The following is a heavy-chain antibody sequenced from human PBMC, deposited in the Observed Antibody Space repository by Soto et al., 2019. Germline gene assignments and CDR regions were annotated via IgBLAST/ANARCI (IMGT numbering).Heavy chain of an antibody. CDR3: AMAQITAQYYFDY. V-gene: IGHV3-11*06. Sequence: LRLSCSSSGCIFSDYYMSWIRQAPGKGLEWVSYISGSGSYTNYADSVKGRFTISRDNAKNSLYLQIYSLRAEDTAVYYCAMAQITAQYYFDYWGQGALVTVSS. J-gene: IGHJ4*02. CDR2: ISGSGSYT. CDR1: GCIFSDYY. D-gene: IGHD6-6*01.